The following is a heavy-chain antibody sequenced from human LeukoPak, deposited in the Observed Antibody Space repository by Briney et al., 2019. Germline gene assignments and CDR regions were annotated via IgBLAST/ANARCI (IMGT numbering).Heavy chain of an antibody. J-gene: IGHJ6*03. D-gene: IGHD6-6*01. Sequence: ASVKVSCKASGYTFTGYYMHWVRQAPGQGLEGMGWINPNSGGTNYAQKFQGRVTMTRDTSISTAYMELSRLRSDDTAVYYCARAGQLVDLDYYYYMDVWGKGTTVTVSS. V-gene: IGHV1-2*02. CDR1: GYTFTGYY. CDR2: INPNSGGT. CDR3: ARAGQLVDLDYYYYMDV.